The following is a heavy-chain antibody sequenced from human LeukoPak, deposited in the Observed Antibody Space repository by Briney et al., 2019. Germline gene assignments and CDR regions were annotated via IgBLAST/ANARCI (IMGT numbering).Heavy chain of an antibody. Sequence: ASVNVSCKASGYTYTGYYMHWVRQAPGQGFEWMGWINPNSGGTNYAQKFQGRVTMTRDTSISTAYMELSRLRSYDTAVYYCAREAGTMDYWGQGTLVTVSS. V-gene: IGHV1-2*02. CDR1: GYTYTGYY. D-gene: IGHD1/OR15-1a*01. CDR3: AREAGTMDY. CDR2: INPNSGGT. J-gene: IGHJ4*02.